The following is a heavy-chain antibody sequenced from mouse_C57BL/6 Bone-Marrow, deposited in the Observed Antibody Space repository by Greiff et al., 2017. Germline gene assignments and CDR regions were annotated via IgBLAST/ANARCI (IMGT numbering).Heavy chain of an antibody. D-gene: IGHD1-1*01. CDR1: GYTFTNYW. V-gene: IGHV1-63*01. Sequence: QVQLQQSGAELVRPGTSVKMSCKASGYTFTNYWIGWVKQRPGHGLEWIGDIYPGSGSTNYNEKFKGKATLTVDKSSSTAYMQLSSLTSEDSAIYYCGRSIYGSRYFDYWGQGTTLTVSS. CDR3: GRSIYGSRYFDY. J-gene: IGHJ2*01. CDR2: IYPGSGST.